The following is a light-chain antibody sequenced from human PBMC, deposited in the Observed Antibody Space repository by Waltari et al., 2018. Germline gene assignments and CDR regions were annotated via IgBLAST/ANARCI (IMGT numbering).Light chain of an antibody. CDR2: KAS. CDR3: QQYDSYLFT. J-gene: IGKJ3*01. V-gene: IGKV1-5*03. Sequence: DIRMTQFPSTLSASVGDRVTITCRASQSINTWLAWYQQRPGKAPKVLSYKASTLESGVPSRFSGSGSGTEFTLTISSLQPDDFATYYCQQYDSYLFTFGPGTTVDVK. CDR1: QSINTW.